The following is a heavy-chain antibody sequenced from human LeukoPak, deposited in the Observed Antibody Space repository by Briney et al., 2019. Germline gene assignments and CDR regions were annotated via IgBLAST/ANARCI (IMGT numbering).Heavy chain of an antibody. CDR3: ARVQAYYSSGYYWYYYYYYMDV. J-gene: IGHJ6*03. D-gene: IGHD3-22*01. CDR1: GFTFDDYG. V-gene: IGHV3-20*04. CDR2: INWNGGST. Sequence: GGSLRLSCAASGFTFDDYGMSWVRQAPGKGLEWVSGINWNGGSTGYADSVKGRFTISRDNAKNSLYLQMNSLRAEDTALYYCARVQAYYSSGYYWYYYYYYMDVWGKGTTVTVSS.